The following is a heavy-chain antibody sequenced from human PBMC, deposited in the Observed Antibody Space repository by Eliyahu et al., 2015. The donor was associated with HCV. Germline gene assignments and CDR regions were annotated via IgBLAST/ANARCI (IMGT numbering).Heavy chain of an antibody. CDR3: LVGHYSGT. D-gene: IGHD1-1*01. V-gene: IGHV3-7*01. J-gene: IGHJ4*02. CDR2: IKQDGTES. CDR1: GLKINXYW. Sequence: ELQLVASGGGLVQPGGSLXLSCAVSGLKINXYWMNWVRQAPGKGLEWXANIKQDGTESYYVDSVKGRFTISRDNAKNSLYLEMNTLRVEDTAIYYCLVGHYSGTWGQGTKVMVSS.